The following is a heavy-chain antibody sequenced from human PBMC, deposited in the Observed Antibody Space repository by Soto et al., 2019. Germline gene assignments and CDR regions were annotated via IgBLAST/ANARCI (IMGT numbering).Heavy chain of an antibody. CDR1: GFTFSSYA. V-gene: IGHV3-30-3*01. CDR2: ISYDGSNK. J-gene: IGHJ6*02. Sequence: AGGSLRLSCAASGFTFSSYAMHWVRQAPGKGLEWVAVISYDGSNKYYADSVKGRFTISRDNSKNTLYLQMNSLRAEDTAVYYCARARGLYGRSSIAARGSYYYYGMDVWGQGTTVTVSS. D-gene: IGHD6-6*01. CDR3: ARARGLYGRSSIAARGSYYYYGMDV.